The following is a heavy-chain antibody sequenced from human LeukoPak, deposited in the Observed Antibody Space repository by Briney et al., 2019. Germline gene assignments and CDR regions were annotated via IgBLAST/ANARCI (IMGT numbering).Heavy chain of an antibody. D-gene: IGHD2-8*02. CDR2: IKQEGSEK. Sequence: GGSLRLSCAASRFTFSNYWMSWVRQAPGKGLERVSHIKQEGSEKYYVDSVKGRFTISRDNPKNSLYLQMHSLGAEDTAVYYCARGCSGDVCYLIDYWGQGTLVTVSS. V-gene: IGHV3-7*01. CDR3: ARGCSGDVCYLIDY. CDR1: RFTFSNYW. J-gene: IGHJ4*02.